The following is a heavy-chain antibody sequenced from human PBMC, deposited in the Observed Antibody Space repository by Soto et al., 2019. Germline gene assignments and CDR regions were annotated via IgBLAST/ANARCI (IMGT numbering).Heavy chain of an antibody. D-gene: IGHD2-8*01. V-gene: IGHV1-2*04. J-gene: IGHJ6*02. CDR3: ARGHSTDCSNGVCSFFYNHEMDV. CDR2: INPKSGGT. CDR1: GYSFTDFH. Sequence: ASVKVSCKASGYSFTDFHIHWVRQAPGQGLEWLGRINPKSGGTSTAQKFQGWVTMTRDRSISTVYMELTRLRSDDTAVYFCARGHSTDCSNGVCSFFYNHEMDVWGQGTTVTVSS.